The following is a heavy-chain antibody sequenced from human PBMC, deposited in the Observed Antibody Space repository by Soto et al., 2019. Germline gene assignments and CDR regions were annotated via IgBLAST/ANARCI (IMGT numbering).Heavy chain of an antibody. Sequence: GASVTVSCKVSGYTLTELSMHWVRQAPGKGLEWMGGFDPEDGETIYAQEFQGRVTMTEDTSTDTAYMELSSLRSEDTAVYYCATAGRRYSGYDYTDYWGQGTLVTVSS. D-gene: IGHD5-12*01. J-gene: IGHJ4*02. CDR2: FDPEDGET. V-gene: IGHV1-24*01. CDR1: GYTLTELS. CDR3: ATAGRRYSGYDYTDY.